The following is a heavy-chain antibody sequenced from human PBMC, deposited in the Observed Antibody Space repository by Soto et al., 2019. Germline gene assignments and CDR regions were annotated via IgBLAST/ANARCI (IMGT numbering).Heavy chain of an antibody. J-gene: IGHJ5*02. D-gene: IGHD2-15*01. CDR3: ARGGYCSGGVCYSTGGWFDP. CDR2: INSDGSYT. CDR1: GSTFSSYW. Sequence: GGSLRLSCAASGSTFSSYWMHWVRQAPGKGLVWVSRINSDGSYTNYADSVKGRFTISRDNAKNTLYLQMNSLRAEDTAVYYCARGGYCSGGVCYSTGGWFDPWGQGTLVTVSS. V-gene: IGHV3-74*01.